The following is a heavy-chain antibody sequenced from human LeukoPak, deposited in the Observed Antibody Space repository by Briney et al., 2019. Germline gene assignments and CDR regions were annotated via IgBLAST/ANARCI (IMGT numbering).Heavy chain of an antibody. J-gene: IGHJ4*02. Sequence: SETLSLTCTVSGGSISSSSYYWGWIRQPPGKGLEWIGYIYDSGSAYYNPSLKSRVTVSVDTSKNHFSLKLSSVTAADTAVYYCARHSGTYYADFDSWGQGTLVSVSS. CDR2: IYDSGSA. V-gene: IGHV4-39*01. CDR3: ARHSGTYYADFDS. D-gene: IGHD1-26*01. CDR1: GGSISSSSYY.